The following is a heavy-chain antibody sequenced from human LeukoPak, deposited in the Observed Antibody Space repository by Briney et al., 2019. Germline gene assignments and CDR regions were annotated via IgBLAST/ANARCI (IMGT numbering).Heavy chain of an antibody. V-gene: IGHV3-21*01. J-gene: IGHJ4*02. D-gene: IGHD4-17*01. Sequence: PGGSLRPSCAASEFTFSSYDMNLVRQAPGKGLEWVSSISSYSSYIYYADSVKGRFTISRDNAKNSLYLQMNSLRAEDTAVYYCARDRSNGDYAFDYWGQGALVTVSS. CDR3: ARDRSNGDYAFDY. CDR1: EFTFSSYD. CDR2: ISSYSSYI.